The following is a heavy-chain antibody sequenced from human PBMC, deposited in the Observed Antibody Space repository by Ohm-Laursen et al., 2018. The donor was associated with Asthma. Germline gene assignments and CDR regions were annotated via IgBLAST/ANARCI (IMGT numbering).Heavy chain of an antibody. CDR3: ASSRYSYSLA. CDR2: ISYDGSNK. CDR1: GFTFSSYG. J-gene: IGHJ5*02. Sequence: SLRLSCAASGFTFSSYGMHWVRQAPGKGLEWVAVISYDGSNKYYADSVKGRFTISRDNAKSTLYLQMNSLRPEDTAVYFCASSRYSYSLAWGQGTLVTVSS. V-gene: IGHV3-30*03. D-gene: IGHD3-16*02.